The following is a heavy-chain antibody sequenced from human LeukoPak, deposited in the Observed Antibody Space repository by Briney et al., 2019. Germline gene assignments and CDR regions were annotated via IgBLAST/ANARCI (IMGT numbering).Heavy chain of an antibody. V-gene: IGHV4-59*01. J-gene: IGHJ6*03. CDR1: GGSISSYY. CDR2: IYNSGST. D-gene: IGHD5-24*01. Sequence: SETLSLTCTVSGGSISSYYWSWIRQPPGKGLEWIEYIYNSGSTNYNPSLKSRVTISVDTSKNQFSLKLSSVTAADTAVYYCAGGYKYAYYNYYYMDVWGKGTTVTVSS. CDR3: AGGYKYAYYNYYYMDV.